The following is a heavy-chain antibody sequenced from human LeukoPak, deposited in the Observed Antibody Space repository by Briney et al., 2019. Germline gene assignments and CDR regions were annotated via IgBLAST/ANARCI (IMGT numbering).Heavy chain of an antibody. Sequence: GGSLRLSCAASGFTFSSYAMSWVRQAPGKGLEWVSAISGNGGSTYYADSVKGRFTISRDNSKNTLYLQMNSLRAEDTAVYYCAKDAPVNIVVVPAANSWGQGTLVTVSS. CDR2: ISGNGGST. V-gene: IGHV3-23*01. CDR3: AKDAPVNIVVVPAANS. J-gene: IGHJ4*02. D-gene: IGHD2-2*01. CDR1: GFTFSSYA.